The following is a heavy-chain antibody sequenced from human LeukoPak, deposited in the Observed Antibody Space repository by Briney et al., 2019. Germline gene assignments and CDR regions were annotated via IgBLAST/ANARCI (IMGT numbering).Heavy chain of an antibody. J-gene: IGHJ4*02. CDR3: ARQPYYDNSGYFPMGY. D-gene: IGHD3-22*01. CDR2: IYPGDSDT. V-gene: IGHV5-51*01. Sequence: GESLKISCKASGYDLSKYWIGWVRQMPGKGLEWMGIIYPGDSDTRYSPSFQGQVTISADKSISTAYLQWSSLKASDTAMYYCARQPYYDNSGYFPMGYWGQGTLVTVSS. CDR1: GYDLSKYW.